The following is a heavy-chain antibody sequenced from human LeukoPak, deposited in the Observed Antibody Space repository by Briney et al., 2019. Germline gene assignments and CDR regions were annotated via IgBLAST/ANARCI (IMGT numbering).Heavy chain of an antibody. CDR2: ISSRSSTI. J-gene: IGHJ4*02. Sequence: GGSLRLSCAASGFTFSSNSMNWVRQAPGKGLEWVSYISSRSSTIYYADSVKGRFTISRDNATNPLYLQMNSLKAEDTGVYYCARGAGSGRNHFDYWGQGTLVTVSS. CDR3: ARGAGSGRNHFDY. D-gene: IGHD6-19*01. V-gene: IGHV3-48*01. CDR1: GFTFSSNS.